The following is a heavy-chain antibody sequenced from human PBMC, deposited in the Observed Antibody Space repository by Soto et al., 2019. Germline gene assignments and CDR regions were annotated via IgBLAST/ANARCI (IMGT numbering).Heavy chain of an antibody. D-gene: IGHD2-21*02. Sequence: EVQLLESGGGLVQPGGSLRLSCAASGFTFSAYAMSWVRQAPWKGLEWVSAISGSGGSTYYADSVKGRFTISRDNSKNTLYLQMNSLRAEDTAVYYCAKVVAGGNSAFDIWGQGTMVTVYS. CDR2: ISGSGGST. CDR1: GFTFSAYA. CDR3: AKVVAGGNSAFDI. J-gene: IGHJ3*02. V-gene: IGHV3-23*01.